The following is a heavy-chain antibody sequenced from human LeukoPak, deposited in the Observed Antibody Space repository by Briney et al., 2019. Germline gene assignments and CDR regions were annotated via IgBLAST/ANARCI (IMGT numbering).Heavy chain of an antibody. CDR2: IYYSGST. J-gene: IGHJ3*01. V-gene: IGHV4-59*01. Sequence: SETLSLTCSVSGGSISSYYWSWIRQPPGKGLEWIGYIYYSGSTNYSPSLKSRVTISVDTSKNQFSLKLRSVTAADTAVYYCAREGVGATDDAFDVWGQGTVVTVSS. CDR3: AREGVGATDDAFDV. CDR1: GGSISSYY. D-gene: IGHD1-26*01.